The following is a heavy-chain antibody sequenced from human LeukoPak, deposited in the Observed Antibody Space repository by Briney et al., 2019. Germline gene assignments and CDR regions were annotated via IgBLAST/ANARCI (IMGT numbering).Heavy chain of an antibody. CDR1: GFTFSSYE. CDR2: ISSSGSTI. D-gene: IGHD3-22*01. Sequence: GGSLRLSCAASGFTFSSYEMNWVRQAQGKGLEWVSYISSSGSTIYYADSVKGRFTISRANAKNSLYLQMNSLRAEDTAVYYCERGDYYDSSGYYDYWGQGTLVTVSS. J-gene: IGHJ4*02. V-gene: IGHV3-48*03. CDR3: ERGDYYDSSGYYDY.